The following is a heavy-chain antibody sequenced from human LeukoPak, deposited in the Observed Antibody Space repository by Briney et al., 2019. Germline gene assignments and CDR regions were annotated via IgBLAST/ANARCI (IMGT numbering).Heavy chain of an antibody. D-gene: IGHD3-3*01. Sequence: GGSLRLSCAAAGFTFNTHGMHWVRQAPGKGLEWVAAIWFDGSVKHYSDAVKGRFTISRDNSLDTLYLQMNSLRVEDTAMYYCAKDTAIQFLEPAFWGQGTLVTVSS. CDR1: GFTFNTHG. V-gene: IGHV3-33*06. CDR3: AKDTAIQFLEPAF. J-gene: IGHJ4*02. CDR2: IWFDGSVK.